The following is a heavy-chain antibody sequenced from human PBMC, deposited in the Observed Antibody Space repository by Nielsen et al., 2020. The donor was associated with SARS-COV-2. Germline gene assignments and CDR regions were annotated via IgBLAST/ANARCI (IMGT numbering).Heavy chain of an antibody. CDR1: GFTFDDYA. V-gene: IGHV3-9*01. Sequence: GGSLRLSCAASGFTFDDYAMHWVRQAPGKGLEWVSGISWNSGSIGYADSVKGRFTISRDNAKNSLYLQMNSLRAEDTALYYCAKVADGDSPLDYWGQGTLVTVSS. CDR2: ISWNSGSI. D-gene: IGHD4-17*01. CDR3: AKVADGDSPLDY. J-gene: IGHJ4*02.